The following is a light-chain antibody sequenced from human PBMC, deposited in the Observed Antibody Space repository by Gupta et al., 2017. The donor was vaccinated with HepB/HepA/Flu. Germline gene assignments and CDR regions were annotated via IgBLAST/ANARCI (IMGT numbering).Light chain of an antibody. J-gene: IGKJ2*04. Sequence: DIQITQSPSTLSASIGDRVTITCRASQTISTWLAWYQQKPGKAPKLLIYKASSLESGVPSTFSGSGSGTEFTLTISSLQPDDFATYYCQQEDSPLCIFGQGTKLDIK. CDR3: QQEDSPLCI. CDR2: KAS. V-gene: IGKV1-5*03. CDR1: QTISTW.